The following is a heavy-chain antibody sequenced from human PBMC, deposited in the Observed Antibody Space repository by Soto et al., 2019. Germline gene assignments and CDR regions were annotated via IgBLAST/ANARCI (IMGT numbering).Heavy chain of an antibody. J-gene: IGHJ4*02. Sequence: ASVKVSCKASGGTFSSYTISWVRQAPGQGLEWMGRIIPILGIANYAQKFQGRVTITADKSTSTAYMELSSLRAEDTAVYYCARDLRYFDPWDYWGQGTLVTVSS. CDR1: GGTFSSYT. CDR2: IIPILGIA. D-gene: IGHD3-9*01. CDR3: ARDLRYFDPWDY. V-gene: IGHV1-69*04.